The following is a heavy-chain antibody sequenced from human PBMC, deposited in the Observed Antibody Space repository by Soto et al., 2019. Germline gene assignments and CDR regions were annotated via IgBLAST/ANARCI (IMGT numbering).Heavy chain of an antibody. D-gene: IGHD2-21*02. CDR1: GFTFSSYW. CDR2: IKQDGSEK. Sequence: EVQLVESGGGLVQPGGSLRLSCAASGFTFSSYWMSWVRQAPGKGLEGVANIKQDGSEKYYVDYVKGRFTISRDNAKNYLYLQMNSLRAEDTAVYYCARAGSGNSPYYYYGMDVWGQGTTVTVSS. CDR3: ARAGSGNSPYYYYGMDV. V-gene: IGHV3-7*03. J-gene: IGHJ6*02.